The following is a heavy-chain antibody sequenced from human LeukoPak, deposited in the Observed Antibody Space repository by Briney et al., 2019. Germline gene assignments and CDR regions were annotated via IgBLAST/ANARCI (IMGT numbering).Heavy chain of an antibody. J-gene: IGHJ5*02. CDR1: GFTFSSYW. Sequence: GGSLRLSCAASGFTFSSYWMSWVRQAPGKGLEWVSAISGSGGSTYYADSVKGRFTISRDNSKNTLYLQMNSLRAEDTAVYYCAKDRHAPGRYCSSTICFPFDPWGQGTLVTVSS. V-gene: IGHV3-23*01. D-gene: IGHD2-2*01. CDR2: ISGSGGST. CDR3: AKDRHAPGRYCSSTICFPFDP.